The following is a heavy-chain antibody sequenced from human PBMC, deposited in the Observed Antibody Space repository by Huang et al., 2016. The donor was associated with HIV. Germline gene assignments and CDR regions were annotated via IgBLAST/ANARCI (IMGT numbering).Heavy chain of an antibody. CDR1: GYTFTSYG. Sequence: QIQLMQSGPELKQPGASVKVSCKASGYTFTSYGITWVRQAPGQGPEWMGLISAASGDTEYAQNVQGRVTLTTDTSTNIAYMELRSLRSDDTAKYYCARDPKYHRIGYYRQRRGIDIWGQGTMVSVSS. CDR3: ARDPKYHRIGYYRQRRGIDI. J-gene: IGHJ3*02. D-gene: IGHD3-22*01. V-gene: IGHV1-18*01. CDR2: ISAASGDT.